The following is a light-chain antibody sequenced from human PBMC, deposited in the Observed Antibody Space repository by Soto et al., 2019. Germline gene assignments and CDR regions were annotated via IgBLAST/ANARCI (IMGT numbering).Light chain of an antibody. J-gene: IGKJ1*01. CDR1: QSISNW. Sequence: DIQMTQSPCTLSASVGDRVTITCRASQSISNWLAWYQQKPGKAPKLLIYEASRLESGVPSRFSGSGSGTQFTLTINRLQPDDFTTYYCQQYYSYSRTFGQGTKVDTK. CDR3: QQYYSYSRT. V-gene: IGKV1-5*03. CDR2: EAS.